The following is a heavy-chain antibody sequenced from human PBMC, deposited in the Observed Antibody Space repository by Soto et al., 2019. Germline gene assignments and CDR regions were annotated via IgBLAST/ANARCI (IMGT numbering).Heavy chain of an antibody. V-gene: IGHV4-59*01. J-gene: IGHJ4*02. Sequence: LSETLSLTCTVSGGSISSYYWSWIRQPPGKGLEWIGYIYYSGSTNYNPSLKSRVTISVDTSKNQFSLKLSSVTAADTAVYYCAREVGYCSSTSCSYYFDYWGQGTLVTVSS. CDR3: AREVGYCSSTSCSYYFDY. CDR1: GGSISSYY. CDR2: IYYSGST. D-gene: IGHD2-2*01.